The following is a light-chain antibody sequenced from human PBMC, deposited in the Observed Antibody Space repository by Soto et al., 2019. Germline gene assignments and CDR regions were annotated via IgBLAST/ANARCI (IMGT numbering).Light chain of an antibody. CDR2: HAS. Sequence: DIQMTQSPSTLSASIGDRVTISCRASQNIGRWLAWYQQKPGTAPNLLIYHASNLRGGVPSRSSGSGSGTDFTLTISSLQPVDIATYSCQQYNGYPCTFGQGTKVEI. V-gene: IGKV1-5*01. CDR1: QNIGRW. CDR3: QQYNGYPCT. J-gene: IGKJ1*01.